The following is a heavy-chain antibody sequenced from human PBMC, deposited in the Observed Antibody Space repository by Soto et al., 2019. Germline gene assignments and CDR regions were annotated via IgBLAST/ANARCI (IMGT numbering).Heavy chain of an antibody. D-gene: IGHD1-26*01. CDR1: GGSVSSGSYY. CDR2: IYYSGST. V-gene: IGHV4-61*01. J-gene: IGHJ4*02. CDR3: ESNVGATNFAY. Sequence: SLSLTCTVSGGSVSSGSYYWSWIRQPPGKGLEWIGYIYYSGSTNYNPSLKSRVTISVDTSKNQFSLKLSSVTAADTAVYYCESNVGATNFAYWGQGTRVTVSS.